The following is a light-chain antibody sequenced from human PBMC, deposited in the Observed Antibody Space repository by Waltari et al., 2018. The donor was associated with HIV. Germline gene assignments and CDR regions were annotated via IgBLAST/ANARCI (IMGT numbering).Light chain of an antibody. J-gene: IGLJ1*01. CDR1: NSDVGNYNI. V-gene: IGLV2-23*02. CDR2: EVN. Sequence: QSALTQPASVSGSPGQSITISCTGTNSDVGNYNIVSWYQQHPGKAPKLMIYEVNKRPSGISDRFSGSKSDNTASLTISGLQAEDEADYYCCSYASSTTYVFGTGTKITVL. CDR3: CSYASSTTYV.